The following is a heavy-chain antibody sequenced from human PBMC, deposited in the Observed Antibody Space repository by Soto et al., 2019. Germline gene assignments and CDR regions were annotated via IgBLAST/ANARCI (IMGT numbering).Heavy chain of an antibody. D-gene: IGHD2-15*01. J-gene: IGHJ1*01. CDR1: GFTVSSNY. CDR3: GGGYCSGGSCYRKNFQH. V-gene: IGHV3-53*01. CDR2: IYSGGST. Sequence: EVQLVESGGGLIQPGGSLRLSCAASGFTVSSNYMTWVRHAPGKGLEWISVIYSGGSTYYASSVKGRFTISRDNSKNTLYRQMNSLRAEDTAIYYCGGGYCSGGSCYRKNFQHWGQGTLVTVSS.